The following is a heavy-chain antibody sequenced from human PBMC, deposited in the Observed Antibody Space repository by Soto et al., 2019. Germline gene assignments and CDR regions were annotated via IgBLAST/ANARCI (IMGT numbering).Heavy chain of an antibody. CDR2: ISGSGGST. CDR1: GFTFSSYA. D-gene: IGHD1-26*01. J-gene: IGHJ6*02. CDR3: ATSPESGWELPAYYYYYGMDV. V-gene: IGHV3-23*01. Sequence: PGGSLRLSCAASGFTFSSYAMSWVRQAPGKGLEWVSAISGSGGSTYYADSVKGRFTISRDNSKNALYLQMNSLRAEDTAVYYCATSPESGWELPAYYYYYGMDVWGQGTTVTVSS.